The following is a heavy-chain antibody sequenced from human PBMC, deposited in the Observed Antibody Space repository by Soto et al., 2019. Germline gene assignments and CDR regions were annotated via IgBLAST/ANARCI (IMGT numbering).Heavy chain of an antibody. CDR3: AKLGYCSSTSCPRAENYFDY. CDR2: ISGSGGST. J-gene: IGHJ4*02. V-gene: IGHV3-23*01. Sequence: HPGGSLRLSCAASGFTFSSYAMSWVRQAPGKGLEWVSAISGSGGSTYYADSVKGRFTISRDNSKNTLYLQMNSLRAEDTAVYYFAKLGYCSSTSCPRAENYFDYWGQGTLVTVSS. CDR1: GFTFSSYA. D-gene: IGHD2-2*01.